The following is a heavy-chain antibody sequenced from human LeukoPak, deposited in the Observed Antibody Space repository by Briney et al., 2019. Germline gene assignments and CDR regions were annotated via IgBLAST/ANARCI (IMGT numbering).Heavy chain of an antibody. CDR1: GFTFSSYW. V-gene: IGHV3-7*01. CDR3: ARAPRGRYFDL. Sequence: GGSLRLSCATSGFTFSSYWMSWVRQAPGKGLEWVANIKQDGSEKYYVDSVKGRFTISRDNAKNPLYLQMNSLRAEDTAVYYGARAPRGRYFDLWGRGTLVTVSS. J-gene: IGHJ2*01. D-gene: IGHD3-10*01. CDR2: IKQDGSEK.